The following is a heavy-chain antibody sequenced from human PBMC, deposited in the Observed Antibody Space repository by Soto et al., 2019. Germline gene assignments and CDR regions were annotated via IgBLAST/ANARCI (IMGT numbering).Heavy chain of an antibody. V-gene: IGHV1-69*13. CDR3: ARDLQQLAQYYYGMDV. CDR1: GGTFSSYA. J-gene: IGHJ6*02. Sequence: SVKVSCKASGGTFSSYAISWVRQAPGQGLEWMGGIIPIFGTANYAQKFQGRVTITADESTSTAYMELSSLRSEDTAVYYCARDLQQLAQYYYGMDVWGQGTTVTVSS. D-gene: IGHD6-13*01. CDR2: IIPIFGTA.